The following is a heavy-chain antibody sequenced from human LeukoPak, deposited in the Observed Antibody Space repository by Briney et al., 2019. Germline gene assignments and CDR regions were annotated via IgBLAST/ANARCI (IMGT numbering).Heavy chain of an antibody. V-gene: IGHV1-18*01. CDR2: ITPHNGDT. CDR3: ARFWSGYLPDY. D-gene: IGHD3-3*01. CDR1: GYTFNTYD. Sequence: ASVKVSCKASGYTFNTYDIGWVRQAPGQGLEWMGWITPHNGDTNYAERLKDRVTMTTDTSMSTAYMEPRCLRSDDTAVYYCARFWSGYLPDYWGQGTLITVSS. J-gene: IGHJ4*02.